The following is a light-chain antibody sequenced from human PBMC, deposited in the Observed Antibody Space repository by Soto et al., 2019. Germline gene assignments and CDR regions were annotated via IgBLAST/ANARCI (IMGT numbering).Light chain of an antibody. J-gene: IGLJ2*01. CDR1: SSNIGARFD. CDR3: QSYDTSLSGWVI. V-gene: IGLV1-40*01. CDR2: GNN. Sequence: QAVVTQPPSVSGAPGQRVSISCTGSSSNIGARFDVHWYQQVPGAAPKLLISGNNYRPSGVPARFSGSKSGTSASLVITGLQAEDEADYFCQSYDTSLSGWVIFGGGTKLTVL.